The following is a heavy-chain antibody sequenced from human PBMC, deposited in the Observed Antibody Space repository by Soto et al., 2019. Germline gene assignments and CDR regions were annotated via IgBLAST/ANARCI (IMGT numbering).Heavy chain of an antibody. CDR3: ARYSGTYRDY. V-gene: IGHV3-21*06. D-gene: IGHD1-26*01. CDR1: GFTFSRYD. J-gene: IGHJ4*02. Sequence: GGSLRLSCAASGFTFSRYDMSWVRQAPGKGLEWVSSIPTTSGYIFYADSVKGRFTISRDDAKNSLYLQMNSLRVEDTGVYYCARYSGTYRDYWGQGTLVTVSS. CDR2: IPTTSGYI.